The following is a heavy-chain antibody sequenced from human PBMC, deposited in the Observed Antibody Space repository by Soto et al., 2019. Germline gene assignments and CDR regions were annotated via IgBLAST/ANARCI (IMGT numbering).Heavy chain of an antibody. CDR2: IWYDGSNK. D-gene: IGHD3-10*01. Sequence: GGSLRLSCAASGFTFSSYGMHWVRQAPGKGLEWVAAIWYDGSNKYYADSVKGRFTISRDNSKNTLYLQMNSLRAEDTAVYYCARDGFGAAHTYYYYGMDVWGQGTTVTVSS. CDR3: ARDGFGAAHTYYYYGMDV. V-gene: IGHV3-33*01. CDR1: GFTFSSYG. J-gene: IGHJ6*02.